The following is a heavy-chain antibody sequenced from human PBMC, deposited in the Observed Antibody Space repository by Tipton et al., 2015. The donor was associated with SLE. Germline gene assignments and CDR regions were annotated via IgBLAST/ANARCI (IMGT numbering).Heavy chain of an antibody. V-gene: IGHV4-31*03. J-gene: IGHJ4*02. Sequence: TLSLTCSVSGGSISIGGYYWSWIRQHPGKGLAWIGYIYYTGSTYYNPSLKSRLTISVDTSKNQFSLKLSSVTAADTAVYYCARGGTWIQPYFDYWGQGTLVTVSS. CDR1: GGSISIGGYY. CDR2: IYYTGST. CDR3: ARGGTWIQPYFDY. D-gene: IGHD5-18*01.